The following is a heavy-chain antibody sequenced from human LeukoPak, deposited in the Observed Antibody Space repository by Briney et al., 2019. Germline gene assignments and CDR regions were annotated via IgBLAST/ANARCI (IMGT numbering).Heavy chain of an antibody. CDR3: ARDLRRYYDSSGYYSLGY. CDR1: GYTFTGYY. CDR2: ISAYNGNT. D-gene: IGHD3-22*01. J-gene: IGHJ4*02. V-gene: IGHV1-18*04. Sequence: ASVKVSCKASGYTFTGYYMHWVRQAPGQGLEWMGWISAYNGNTNYAQKLQGRVTMTTDTSTSTAYMELRSLRSDDTAVYYCARDLRRYYDSSGYYSLGYWGQGTLVTVSS.